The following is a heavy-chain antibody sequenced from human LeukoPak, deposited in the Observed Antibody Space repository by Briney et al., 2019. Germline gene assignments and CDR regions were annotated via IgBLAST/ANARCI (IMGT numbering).Heavy chain of an antibody. J-gene: IGHJ6*02. D-gene: IGHD3-16*01. CDR2: MNQDGSAK. V-gene: IGHV3-7*01. CDR1: GFTLSDSW. Sequence: GGSLRLSCAASGFTLSDSWISWVHPAPGQGREWVANMNQDGSAKGYVDSVKGRFTISRDNARNSLYLQMSSLRPEDTAVYYCATYTHWVAGDVWGQGTTVTVSS. CDR3: ATYTHWVAGDV.